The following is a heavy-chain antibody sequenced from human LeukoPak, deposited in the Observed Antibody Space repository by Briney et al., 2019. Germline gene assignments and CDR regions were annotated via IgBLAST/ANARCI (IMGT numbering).Heavy chain of an antibody. Sequence: PGRSLRLSCAASGFTFSSYGMHWVRQAPGKGLEWVAVIWYDGSNKYYTDSVKGRFTISRDNSKNTLYLQMNSLRAEDTAVYYCARADSTMHYGMDVWGQGTTVTVSS. V-gene: IGHV3-33*01. D-gene: IGHD6-13*01. CDR2: IWYDGSNK. CDR1: GFTFSSYG. CDR3: ARADSTMHYGMDV. J-gene: IGHJ6*02.